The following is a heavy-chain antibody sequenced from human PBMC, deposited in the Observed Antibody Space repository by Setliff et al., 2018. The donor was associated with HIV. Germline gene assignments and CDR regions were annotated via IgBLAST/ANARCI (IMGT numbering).Heavy chain of an antibody. CDR1: KFTFGDYD. V-gene: IGHV3-30*02. CDR2: VWFDGRHK. Sequence: QAGGSLRLSCAASKFTFGDYDMYWVRQAPGKGLEWVATVWFDGRHKYYGNSVKGRFSVSRDNSKNTLYLQMNRLRPEDTAVYYCTKGAERQWGEGVVPFDSWGQGTRVTVS. CDR3: TKGAERQWGEGVVPFDS. J-gene: IGHJ4*02. D-gene: IGHD3-10*01.